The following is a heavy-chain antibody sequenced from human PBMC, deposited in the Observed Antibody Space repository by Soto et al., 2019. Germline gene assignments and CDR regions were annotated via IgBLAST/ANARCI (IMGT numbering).Heavy chain of an antibody. D-gene: IGHD3-3*01. Sequence: QVQLVQSGAEVKKPGASVKVSCKASGYTFTSYDINWVRQATGQGLEWMGWMNPNSGNTGYAQKFQGRVTMTRNTSIGTAYMELSSLRSEDTAVYYCARGRGVGLRCLEWPPRRYYYMDVWGKGTTVTVSS. V-gene: IGHV1-8*01. CDR2: MNPNSGNT. J-gene: IGHJ6*03. CDR1: GYTFTSYD. CDR3: ARGRGVGLRCLEWPPRRYYYMDV.